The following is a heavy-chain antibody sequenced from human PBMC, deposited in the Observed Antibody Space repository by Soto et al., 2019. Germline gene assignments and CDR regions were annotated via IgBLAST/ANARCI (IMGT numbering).Heavy chain of an antibody. D-gene: IGHD4-17*01. CDR3: AKESYGDLDY. J-gene: IGHJ4*02. CDR2: ISYDGSNK. CDR1: GFTFSSYG. Sequence: QVQLVESGGGVVQPGRSLRLSCAASGFTFSSYGMHWVRQAPGKGLEWVAVISYDGSNKYYADSVKGRFTISRDNSKNTLYLQMNSLRAEDTAVYYCAKESYGDLDYWGQGTLVTVSS. V-gene: IGHV3-30*18.